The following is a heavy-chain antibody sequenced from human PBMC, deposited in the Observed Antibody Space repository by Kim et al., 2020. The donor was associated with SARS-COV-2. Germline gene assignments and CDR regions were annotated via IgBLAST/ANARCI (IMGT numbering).Heavy chain of an antibody. CDR1: GFTFSSYA. CDR2: ISGSGGST. Sequence: GGSLRLSCAASGFTFSSYAMSWVRQAPGKGLEWVSAISGSGGSTYYADSVKGRFTISRDNSKNTLYLQMNSLRAEDTAVYYCAKFFLPYDYGDYEPPDWGQGTLVTVSS. V-gene: IGHV3-23*01. D-gene: IGHD4-17*01. J-gene: IGHJ4*02. CDR3: AKFFLPYDYGDYEPPD.